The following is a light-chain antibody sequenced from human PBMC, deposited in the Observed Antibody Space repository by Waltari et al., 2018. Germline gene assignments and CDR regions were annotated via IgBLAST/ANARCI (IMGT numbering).Light chain of an antibody. Sequence: DIQMTQSPSTLSASVGDSVTITRRASETVLTWLAWYQQKPGKAPKLLIYKASSLESGVPSRFSGSASGTEFTLTISSLQPDDSATYYCLQYHSYSKFGQGTKLEIK. J-gene: IGKJ2*01. CDR3: LQYHSYSK. CDR1: ETVLTW. V-gene: IGKV1-5*03. CDR2: KAS.